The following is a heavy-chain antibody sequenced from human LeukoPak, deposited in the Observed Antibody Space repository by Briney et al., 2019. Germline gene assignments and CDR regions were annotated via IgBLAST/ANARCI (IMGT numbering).Heavy chain of an antibody. CDR3: ARFCGRAMITFGGVIS. D-gene: IGHD3-16*02. CDR2: IYPGDSDT. V-gene: IGHV5-51*01. J-gene: IGHJ5*02. Sequence: GESLKISCKGSGYSFTSYWIGWVRQMPGKGLEWMGIIYPGDSDTRYSPSFQGQVTISADKSISTAYLQWSSLKASDTAMYYCARFCGRAMITFGGVISWGQGTLVTVSS. CDR1: GYSFTSYW.